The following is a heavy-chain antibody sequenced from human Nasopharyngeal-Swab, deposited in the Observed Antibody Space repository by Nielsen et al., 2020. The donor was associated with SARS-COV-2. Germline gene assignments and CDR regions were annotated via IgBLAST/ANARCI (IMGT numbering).Heavy chain of an antibody. CDR2: IYYSGDT. V-gene: IGHV4-31*03. Sequence: SETLSLTCTVSGGSINSDNHYWTWVRHHPGSGLEWIGYIYYSGDTYYSPSLESRISISVDTSKNQFYLNVASVTAADTAVYYCARIESGNDYTSFDYWGQGTLVTVSP. CDR3: ARIESGNDYTSFDY. D-gene: IGHD4-11*01. J-gene: IGHJ4*02. CDR1: GGSINSDNHY.